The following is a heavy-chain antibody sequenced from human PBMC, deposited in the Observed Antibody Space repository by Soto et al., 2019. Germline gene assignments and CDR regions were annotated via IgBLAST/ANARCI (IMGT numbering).Heavy chain of an antibody. CDR2: ISYDGSNK. V-gene: IGHV3-30*18. D-gene: IGHD2-15*01. J-gene: IGHJ4*02. Sequence: GGSLRLSCAASGFTFSSYGMHWVRQAPGKGLEWVAVISYDGSNKYYADSVKGRFTISRDNSKNTLYLQMNSLRAEDTAVYYCAKMVIGYCSGGSCYSGGDDYWGQGTLVTVSS. CDR1: GFTFSSYG. CDR3: AKMVIGYCSGGSCYSGGDDY.